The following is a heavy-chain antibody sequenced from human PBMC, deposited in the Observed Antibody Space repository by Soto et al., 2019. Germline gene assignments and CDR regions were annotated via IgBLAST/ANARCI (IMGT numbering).Heavy chain of an antibody. CDR2: VSFDGSNK. J-gene: IGHJ6*02. V-gene: IGHV3-30-3*01. CDR3: ARLPGPLVAVLYIYPLDGREAMSDVDV. Sequence: QMQLVESGGGVVQPGGSLRLSCAASGFTFNYYPMHWVRQAPGKGLEWVAVVSFDGSNKYYADSVKGRFTISKDNSKNTLYLQMNSLRREETAVYDCARLPGPLVAVLYIYPLDGREAMSDVDVWGQGTTVTVSS. D-gene: IGHD6-19*01. CDR1: GFTFNYYP.